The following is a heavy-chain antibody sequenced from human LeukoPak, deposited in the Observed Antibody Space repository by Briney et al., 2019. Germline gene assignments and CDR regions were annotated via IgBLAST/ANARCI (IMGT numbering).Heavy chain of an antibody. CDR3: ARQNDFRLDY. CDR1: GYPFSSYW. V-gene: IGHV5-51*01. J-gene: IGHJ4*02. D-gene: IGHD3-3*01. Sequence: GESLKISCKGSGYPFSSYWIGWVRPMPRKRLEWMGIIYPCDSDTRYSPSLQGQVTISVDTSIGTAYLQWSRLKASDTAIYYCARQNDFRLDYWGQGNLVTVSS. CDR2: IYPCDSDT.